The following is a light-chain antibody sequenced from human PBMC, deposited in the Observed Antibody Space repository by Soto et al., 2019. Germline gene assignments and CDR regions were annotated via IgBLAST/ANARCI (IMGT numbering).Light chain of an antibody. CDR2: AAS. CDR1: QAIRTA. J-gene: IGKJ1*01. CDR3: LLDFRYFWA. V-gene: IGKV1-6*02. Sequence: IRQSPSSMSASGGYRVTITCRASQAIRTALGWYQQKPGKVPKLLIYAASTLQSGVPSRFSGSGSGTDFTLTISSLQPEDFATYYCLLDFRYFWAFGQGTKVDIK.